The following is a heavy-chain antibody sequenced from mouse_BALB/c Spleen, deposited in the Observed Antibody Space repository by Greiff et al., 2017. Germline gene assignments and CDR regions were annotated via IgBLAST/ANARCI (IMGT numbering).Heavy chain of an antibody. CDR1: GFTFTDYY. CDR2: IRNKANGYTT. V-gene: IGHV7-3*02. J-gene: IGHJ3*01. D-gene: IGHD2-4*01. CDR3: ARIYYYYDGFAY. Sequence: EVQVVESGGGLVQPGGSLRLSCATSGFTFTDYYMSWVRQPPGKALEWLGFIRNKANGYTTEYSASVKGRFTISRDNSQSILYLQMNTLRAEDSATYYCARIYYYYDGFAYWGQGTLVTVSA.